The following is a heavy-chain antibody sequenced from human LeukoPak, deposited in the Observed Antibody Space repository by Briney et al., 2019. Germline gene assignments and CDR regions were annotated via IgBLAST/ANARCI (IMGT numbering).Heavy chain of an antibody. V-gene: IGHV3-64*01. CDR1: GFTFSSYA. CDR2: ISSNGGST. CDR3: ARVGTYCSSTSCTHPSDYGSGMSDY. J-gene: IGHJ4*02. Sequence: GGSLRLSCAASGFTFSSYAMHWVRQAPGKGLEYVSAISSNGGSTYYANSVKGRFTISRDNSKNTLYLQMGSLRAEDMAVYYCARVGTYCSSTSCTHPSDYGSGMSDYWGQGTLVTVSS. D-gene: IGHD2-2*01.